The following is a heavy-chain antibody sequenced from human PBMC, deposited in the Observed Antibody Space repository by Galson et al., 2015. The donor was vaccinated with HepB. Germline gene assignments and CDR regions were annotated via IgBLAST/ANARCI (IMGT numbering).Heavy chain of an antibody. V-gene: IGHV4-39*01. CDR3: ARSSSSYIVVVPSGTFDS. D-gene: IGHD2-2*01. CDR1: GGSINNYSYY. J-gene: IGHJ4*02. CDR2: IYYTGDT. Sequence: SETLSLTCSVSGGSINNYSYYWGWIRQPPGKGLEWIASIYYTGDTYYDPSLKSRLTMSVDTSKNQFSLRLSSVTAADTAVYYCARSSSSYIVVVPSGTFDSWGQGTLVTVSS.